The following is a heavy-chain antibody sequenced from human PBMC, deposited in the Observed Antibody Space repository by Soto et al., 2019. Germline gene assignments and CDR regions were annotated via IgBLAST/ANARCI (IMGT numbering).Heavy chain of an antibody. CDR2: IYYSGST. Sequence: QVQLQESGPGLVKPSQTLSLTCTVSGGSISSGGYYWSWIRQHPGKGLEWIGYIYYSGSTYYNPSLKSRVTISVDTSKNQFSLKLSSVTAADTAVYYCAREAACISTSCPYYYYYGMDVWCQGTTVTVSS. CDR3: AREAACISTSCPYYYYYGMDV. J-gene: IGHJ6*02. V-gene: IGHV4-31*03. D-gene: IGHD2-2*01. CDR1: GGSISSGGYY.